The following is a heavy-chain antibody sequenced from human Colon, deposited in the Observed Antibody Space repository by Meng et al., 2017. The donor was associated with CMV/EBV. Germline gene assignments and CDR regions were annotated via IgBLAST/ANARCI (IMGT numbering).Heavy chain of an antibody. V-gene: IGHV4-30-4*02. CDR1: GGSISSGDYY. Sequence: SETLSLTCTVSGGSISSGDYYWSWIRQPPGKGLEWIGYIYYSGSTYYNPSLKSRVTISVDTSKNQFSLKLNSVTAADTAVYYCAREGRRGTSLPPYFHYYGVDVWGQGTTVTVSS. D-gene: IGHD2-15*01. CDR3: AREGRRGTSLPPYFHYYGVDV. J-gene: IGHJ6*02. CDR2: IYYSGST.